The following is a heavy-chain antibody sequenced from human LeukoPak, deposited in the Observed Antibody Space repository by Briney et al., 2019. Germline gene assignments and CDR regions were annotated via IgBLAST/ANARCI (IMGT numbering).Heavy chain of an antibody. D-gene: IGHD2-8*01. V-gene: IGHV3-7*01. Sequence: GGSLRLSCAASGFTFSGYWMTWVRQAPGKGLEWVANIKQDGSEKYYVDSVKGRFTISRDNAKNSLSLHMNSLRAEDTAVYYCARDRGECTNGVCYYHDFDYWGQGTLVTVSS. CDR3: ARDRGECTNGVCYYHDFDY. CDR1: GFTFSGYW. CDR2: IKQDGSEK. J-gene: IGHJ4*02.